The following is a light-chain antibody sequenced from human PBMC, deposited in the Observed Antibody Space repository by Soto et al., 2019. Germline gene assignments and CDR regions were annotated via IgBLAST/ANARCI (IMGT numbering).Light chain of an antibody. V-gene: IGKV1-5*01. CDR2: HAS. CDR3: QQYNSYS. CDR1: QSISSW. J-gene: IGKJ1*01. Sequence: DIHMTQSPSTLSASVGYRFTITCRASQSISSWLAWYQQKPGTAPKLLIYHASTLESGVPSRFSGSGSGTEFTLTISSLQPYDFATYYCQQYNSYSFGQGTKVDIK.